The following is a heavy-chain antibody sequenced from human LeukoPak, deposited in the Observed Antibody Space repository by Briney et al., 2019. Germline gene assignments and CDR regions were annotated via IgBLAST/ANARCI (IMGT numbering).Heavy chain of an antibody. D-gene: IGHD3-22*01. V-gene: IGHV1-69*13. J-gene: IGHJ5*02. CDR3: ARSYYYDSSGSFNWFDP. Sequence: ASVKVSCKASGGTFSSYAISWVRQAPGQGLEWMGGIIPIFGTANYAQKFQGRVTITADESTSTAYMELSSLRSEDTAVYYCARSYYYDSSGSFNWFDPWGQGTLVTVSS. CDR1: GGTFSSYA. CDR2: IIPIFGTA.